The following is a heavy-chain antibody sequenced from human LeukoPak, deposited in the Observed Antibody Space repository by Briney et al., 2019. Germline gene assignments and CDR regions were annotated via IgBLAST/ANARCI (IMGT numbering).Heavy chain of an antibody. Sequence: SETLSLTCAVSGGSISSSNWWSWVRQPPGKGLEWIGEIYHSGSTNYNPSLKSRVTISVDTSKNQFSLKLSSVTAADTAVYYCARGVAYYDSSGLIDYWGQGTLVTVSS. CDR2: IYHSGST. CDR3: ARGVAYYDSSGLIDY. D-gene: IGHD3-22*01. J-gene: IGHJ4*02. CDR1: GGSISSSNW. V-gene: IGHV4-4*02.